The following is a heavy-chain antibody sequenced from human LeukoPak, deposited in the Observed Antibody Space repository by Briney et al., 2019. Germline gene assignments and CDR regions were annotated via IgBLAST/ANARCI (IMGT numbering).Heavy chain of an antibody. V-gene: IGHV1-69*13. D-gene: IGHD5-18*01. CDR1: AGTFSNYA. Sequence: GASVKVSCKASAGTFSNYAIGWVRQAPGQGLERMGGIIPIFGTTNYAQKFQGRVTITADASTNTAYMELSILRSEDTAVYYCARGTSGYSYGYFYYYAMDVWGQGTTVTVSS. CDR3: ARGTSGYSYGYFYYYAMDV. J-gene: IGHJ6*02. CDR2: IIPIFGTT.